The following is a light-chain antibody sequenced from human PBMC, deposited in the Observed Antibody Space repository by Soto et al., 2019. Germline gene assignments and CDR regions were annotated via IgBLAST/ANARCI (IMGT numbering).Light chain of an antibody. CDR1: QNLDRW. CDR3: KQTRSFPLT. J-gene: IGKJ4*01. Sequence: IQMPQSPSSLSSSVGDRVTITCRTSQNLDRWLAWYQQKPGEAPKVLIFVASSLQSGLPSRFSGGGSGTDFSLTISSLQPEDFATYYCKQTRSFPLTFGGGTQLDIK. CDR2: VAS. V-gene: IGKV1-12*01.